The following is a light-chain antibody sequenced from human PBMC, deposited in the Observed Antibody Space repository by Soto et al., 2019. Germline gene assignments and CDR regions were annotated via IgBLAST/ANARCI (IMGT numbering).Light chain of an antibody. J-gene: IGKJ4*01. CDR3: RQYGRSLGFA. CDR2: GAS. Sequence: EIVMTQSPATLSVSPGERATLSCRASQSVSSNLAWYQQKPGQGPRLLIYGASTRATGTPDRFSGSGSGTDFTLTISRLDPEDFAVYYCRQYGRSLGFAVGGGTKVDIK. V-gene: IGKV3-20*01. CDR1: QSVSSN.